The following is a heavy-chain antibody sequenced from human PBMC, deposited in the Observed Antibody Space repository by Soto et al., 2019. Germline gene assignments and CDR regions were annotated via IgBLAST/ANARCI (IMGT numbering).Heavy chain of an antibody. J-gene: IGHJ4*02. D-gene: IGHD5-18*01. CDR1: GGAIIDTNYY. V-gene: IGHV4-39*01. CDR3: ARHIRYTYGYFPRYIHQ. Sequence: PSETLSLTCTVSGGAIIDTNYYWGWIRQPPGKGLEWIGSIFHSGNTYYNPSLESRVTISVDTSKNQFSLMLNSVTAADTAIYYCARHIRYTYGYFPRYIHQWGQGTLVTVSP. CDR2: IFHSGNT.